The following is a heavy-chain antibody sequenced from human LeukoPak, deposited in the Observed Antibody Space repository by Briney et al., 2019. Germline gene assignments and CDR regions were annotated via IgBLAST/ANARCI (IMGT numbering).Heavy chain of an antibody. D-gene: IGHD3-3*01. CDR3: ARLETGADFDY. V-gene: IGHV4-34*01. CDR1: GGSFSGYY. J-gene: IGHJ4*02. CDR2: INHSGST. Sequence: SETLSLTCAVYGGSFSGYYWSWIRQPPGKGLEWIGEINHSGSTNYNPSLKSRVTISVGTSKNQFSLKLSSVTAADTAVYYCARLETGADFDYWGQGTLVTVSS.